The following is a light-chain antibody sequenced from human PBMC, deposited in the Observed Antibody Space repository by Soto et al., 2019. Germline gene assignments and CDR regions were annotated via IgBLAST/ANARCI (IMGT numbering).Light chain of an antibody. CDR2: GAS. CDR3: QQYNNWPPVT. Sequence: EFVLTQSPATLFLSPGERATLCGRASQSVGSNLAWYQQKAGQAPRLLIYGASTRATGIPARFSGSGSGTEFTLTISSLQSEDFALYYCQQYNNWPPVTFGPGTRLEIK. CDR1: QSVGSN. V-gene: IGKV3-15*01. J-gene: IGKJ5*01.